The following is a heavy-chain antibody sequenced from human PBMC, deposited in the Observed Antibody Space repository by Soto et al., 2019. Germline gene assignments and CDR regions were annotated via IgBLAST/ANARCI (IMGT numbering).Heavy chain of an antibody. CDR1: GGSISSGGYY. Sequence: SETLSLTCTVSGGSISSGGYYWTWIRQHPGKGLEWIGYNYYSGTTYYNPSLKSRVTISLDTSKNQFSLKLSSVTAADTAVYYCARGSRIGGLYYGMDVWGQGTTVTVSS. D-gene: IGHD1-26*01. J-gene: IGHJ6*02. CDR3: ARGSRIGGLYYGMDV. CDR2: NYYSGTT. V-gene: IGHV4-31*03.